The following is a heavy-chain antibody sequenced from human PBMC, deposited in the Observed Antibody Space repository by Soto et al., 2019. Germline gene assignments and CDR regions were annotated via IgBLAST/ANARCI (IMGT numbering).Heavy chain of an antibody. CDR1: GGSISSYY. V-gene: IGHV4-34*01. D-gene: IGHD6-13*01. J-gene: IGHJ6*02. CDR2: INHSGST. CDR3: ARERSPSPTERGYSSSWSPGRPTEKRRGRVRGAGMDV. Sequence: PSQTLSLTCTVSGGSISSYYWSWIRQPPGKGLEWIGEINHSGSTNYNPSLKSRVTISVDTSKNQFSLKLSSXXAADTAVYYCARERSPSPTERGYSSSWSPGRPTEKRRGRVRGAGMDVWGQGTTVTVSS.